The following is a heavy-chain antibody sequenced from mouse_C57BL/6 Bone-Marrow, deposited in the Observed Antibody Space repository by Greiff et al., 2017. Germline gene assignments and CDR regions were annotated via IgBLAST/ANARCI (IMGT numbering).Heavy chain of an antibody. D-gene: IGHD1-1*01. Sequence: QVQLQQPGAELVKPGASVKLSCKASGYTFTSYWMHWVKQRPGQGLEWIGMIPPNSGSTNYNEKFKSKATLTVDESSRTAYMQLSILTSEDSAVYYCARGNYYGSTFYAMDYWGQGTSVTVSS. CDR2: IPPNSGST. CDR3: ARGNYYGSTFYAMDY. J-gene: IGHJ4*01. V-gene: IGHV1-64*01. CDR1: GYTFTSYW.